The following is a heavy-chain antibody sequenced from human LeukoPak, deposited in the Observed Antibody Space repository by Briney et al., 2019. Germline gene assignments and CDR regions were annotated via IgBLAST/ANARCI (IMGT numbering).Heavy chain of an antibody. D-gene: IGHD1-1*01. J-gene: IGHJ4*02. Sequence: GGSLRLSCTVSGFTVSSNSMSWVRQAPGKGLEWVSFIYSAGSIYYSDSVKGRFTISIDNSKNTLYLQMNSLRAEDTAVYYCARAGFNWNDELFDYWGQGTLVTVSS. CDR1: GFTVSSNS. V-gene: IGHV3-53*01. CDR3: ARAGFNWNDELFDY. CDR2: IYSAGSI.